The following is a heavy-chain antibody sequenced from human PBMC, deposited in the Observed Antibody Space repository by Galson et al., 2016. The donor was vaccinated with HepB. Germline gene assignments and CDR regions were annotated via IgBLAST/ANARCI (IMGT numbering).Heavy chain of an antibody. CDR3: VNRAEYSGRDNGFQY. CDR2: ISHDSGSE. D-gene: IGHD5-12*01. V-gene: IGHV3-23*01. CDR1: GFTFSTYA. J-gene: IGHJ4*02. Sequence: SLRLSCAGSGFTFSTYAMSWARQAPGKGLEWVSGISHDSGSEFYGDSVKGRFTIYRDNSKNTVYLELNSLTAEDTAIYYCVNRAEYSGRDNGFQYWGRGTLVTVSP.